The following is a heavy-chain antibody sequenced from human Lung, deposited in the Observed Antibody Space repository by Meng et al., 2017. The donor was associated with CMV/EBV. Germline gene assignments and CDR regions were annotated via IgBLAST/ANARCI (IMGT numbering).Heavy chain of an antibody. CDR1: GFTFSSYA. V-gene: IGHV3-23*01. CDR3: AKGAAAAGFDP. Sequence: GEXXKISCAASGFTFSSYAMSWVRQAPGKGLEWVSAISGSGGSTYYADSVKGRFTISRDNSKNKLYLQMNSLRAEDTAVYYCAKGAAAAGFDPWGQGTLVTVSS. D-gene: IGHD6-13*01. CDR2: ISGSGGST. J-gene: IGHJ5*02.